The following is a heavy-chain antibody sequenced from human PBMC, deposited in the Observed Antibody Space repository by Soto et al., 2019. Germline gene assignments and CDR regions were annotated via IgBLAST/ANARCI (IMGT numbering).Heavy chain of an antibody. Sequence: QVQLQESGPGLVQPSETLSLTCTVSGGSVSSGSYYWNWIRQPPGKGLEWIGRLYNGGSTNSNPSLKSRVTISIDTAKHQFSLKLTSLTAADTAVYYCAGGDDRSKTGYWGQGTLVSVSS. J-gene: IGHJ4*02. CDR1: GGSVSSGSYY. V-gene: IGHV4-61*01. CDR3: AGGDDRSKTGY. CDR2: LYNGGST. D-gene: IGHD3-22*01.